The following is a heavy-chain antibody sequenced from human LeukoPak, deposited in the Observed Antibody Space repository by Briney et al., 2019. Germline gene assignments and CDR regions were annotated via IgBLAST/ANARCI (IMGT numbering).Heavy chain of an antibody. CDR1: GGSFSGYY. V-gene: IGHV4-34*01. Sequence: KPSETLSLTCAVYGGSFSGYYWSWIRQPPGKGLEWIGEINHSGSTNYNPSLKSRATISVDTSKNQFSLKLSSVTAADTSVYYCARAGGIVVVPAAIVVDVWGKGTTVTVSS. CDR3: ARAGGIVVVPAAIVVDV. D-gene: IGHD2-2*01. CDR2: INHSGST. J-gene: IGHJ6*04.